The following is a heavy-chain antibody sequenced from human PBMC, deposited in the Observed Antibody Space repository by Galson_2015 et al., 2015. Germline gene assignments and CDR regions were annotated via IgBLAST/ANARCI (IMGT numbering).Heavy chain of an antibody. V-gene: IGHV3-23*01. CDR3: AKDPRIKSYSSGWYFAY. D-gene: IGHD6-19*01. CDR1: GFTFSSYA. Sequence: SLRLSCAASGFTFSSYAMSWVRQAPGKGLEWVLTISGSGGSTYYADSVKGRFTISRDNSKNTLYLQMNSLRAEDTAVYYCAKDPRIKSYSSGWYFAYWGQGTLVTVSS. CDR2: ISGSGGST. J-gene: IGHJ4*02.